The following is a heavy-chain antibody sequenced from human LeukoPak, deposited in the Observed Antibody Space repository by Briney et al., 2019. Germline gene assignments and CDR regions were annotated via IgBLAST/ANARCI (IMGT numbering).Heavy chain of an antibody. J-gene: IGHJ4*02. CDR3: ARDLSSGYYYVDY. D-gene: IGHD3-22*01. Sequence: PSETLSLTCTVSGGSISSYYWSWIRQPPGKGLEWIGYIYYSGSTNYNPSLKSRVTISVDTSKNQFSLKLSSVTAADTAVYYCARDLSSGYYYVDYWGQGTLVTVSS. V-gene: IGHV4-59*12. CDR1: GGSISSYY. CDR2: IYYSGST.